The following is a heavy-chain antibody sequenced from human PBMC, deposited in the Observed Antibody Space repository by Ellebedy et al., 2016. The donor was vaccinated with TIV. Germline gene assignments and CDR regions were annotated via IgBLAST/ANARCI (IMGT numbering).Heavy chain of an antibody. Sequence: MPGGSLRLSCAVYGGSFSGYYWSWIRQPPGKGLEWIGEINHSGSTNYNPSLKSRVTISVDTSKNQFYLKLSSVTAADTAVYYCARTKGGYYPIDYWGQGTLVIVSS. CDR2: INHSGST. V-gene: IGHV4-34*01. D-gene: IGHD3-22*01. CDR1: GGSFSGYY. J-gene: IGHJ4*02. CDR3: ARTKGGYYPIDY.